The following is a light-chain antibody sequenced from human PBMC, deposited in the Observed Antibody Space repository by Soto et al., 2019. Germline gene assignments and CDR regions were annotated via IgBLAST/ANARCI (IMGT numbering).Light chain of an antibody. J-gene: IGKJ1*01. V-gene: IGKV3-15*01. CDR2: AAS. CDR1: QSVRTD. CDR3: QQYNSWLWT. Sequence: EIVLTQSPGTLSLSPGERATLSCRASQSVRTDLAWYQQKPGQPPRLLIYAASTRATGIPARFSGSGSGTEFTLIISSLQSEDSAVYYCQQYNSWLWTFGQGTKVDIK.